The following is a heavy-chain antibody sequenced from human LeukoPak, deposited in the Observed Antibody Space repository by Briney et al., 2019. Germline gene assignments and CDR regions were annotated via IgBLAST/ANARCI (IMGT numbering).Heavy chain of an antibody. CDR2: IHHSGMT. D-gene: IGHD6-19*01. CDR3: AREASSDPRLSSYFLDV. Sequence: PSETLPFTCSVSGDSVSSHFWSWIRQPPGKGLEWIGDIHHSGMTNYNAALKSRATPSVDTSTNQFSLKLTSVTAADTASYFCAREASSDPRLSSYFLDVWGEGSAVTVSS. J-gene: IGHJ6*03. V-gene: IGHV4-59*02. CDR1: GDSVSSHF.